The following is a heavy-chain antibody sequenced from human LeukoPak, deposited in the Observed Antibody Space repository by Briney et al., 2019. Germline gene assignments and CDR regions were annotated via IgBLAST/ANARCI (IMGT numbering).Heavy chain of an antibody. CDR1: GFTLSSFA. J-gene: IGHJ4*02. CDR2: ISASGGTT. CDR3: AKMRNYLDSSGRHFDY. Sequence: SGGSVPHMGAASGFTLSSFAMTWVGQAPGKGLEWVSVISASGGTTYYGDSVKGRFTISRDNSKNTLDLQMNRLRAEDTAVYYCAKMRNYLDSSGRHFDYWGQGTPVTVSS. D-gene: IGHD3-22*01. V-gene: IGHV3-23*01.